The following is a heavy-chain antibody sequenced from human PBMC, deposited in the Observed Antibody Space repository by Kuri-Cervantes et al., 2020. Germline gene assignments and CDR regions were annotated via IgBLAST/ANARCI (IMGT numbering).Heavy chain of an antibody. Sequence: ETLSLTCAASGFTFSNAWMSWVRQAPGKGLEWVGRIKSKTDGGTTDYAAPVKGRFTISRDDSKNTLYLQINSLKTEDTAVYYCTTSPPYVIWGQGTMVTVSS. CDR3: TTSPPYVI. D-gene: IGHD3-16*01. CDR1: GFTFSNAW. J-gene: IGHJ3*02. V-gene: IGHV3-15*01. CDR2: IKSKTDGGTT.